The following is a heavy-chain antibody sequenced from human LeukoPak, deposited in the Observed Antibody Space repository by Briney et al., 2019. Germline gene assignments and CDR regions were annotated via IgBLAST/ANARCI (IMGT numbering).Heavy chain of an antibody. CDR1: GFTFSNAW. Sequence: GGSLRLSCAASGFTFSNAWMSWVRQAPGKGLEWVGRIKSKTDGGTTDYAAPVKGRFTISRDDSKNTLYLQMNSLKTEDTAVYYCTTGLGGDCVWGSYGTDAFDIWGQGTMVTVSS. CDR2: IKSKTDGGTT. CDR3: TTGLGGDCVWGSYGTDAFDI. J-gene: IGHJ3*02. V-gene: IGHV3-15*01. D-gene: IGHD3-16*01.